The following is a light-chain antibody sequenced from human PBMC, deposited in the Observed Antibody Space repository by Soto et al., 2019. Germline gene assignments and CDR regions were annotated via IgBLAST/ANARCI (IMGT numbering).Light chain of an antibody. CDR3: SLYTSSSTV. CDR1: SSDVGGYNY. J-gene: IGLJ1*01. V-gene: IGLV2-14*01. CDR2: DVS. Sequence: QSALTQPASVSGSPGQSITISCTGTSSDVGGYNYVSWYQQHPGKAPKLMIYDVSNRPSGVSNRFSGSKSGNTASLTISGLQAEDEADYYCSLYTSSSTVFGTGTKLTVL.